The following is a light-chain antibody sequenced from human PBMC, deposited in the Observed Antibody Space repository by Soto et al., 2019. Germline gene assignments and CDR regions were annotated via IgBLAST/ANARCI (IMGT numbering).Light chain of an antibody. V-gene: IGLV2-11*01. CDR3: SSYTSISTYV. CDR2: DVS. CDR1: RSDVGSYDY. Sequence: QSALTQPRSVSGSPGQSVTISCTGTRSDVGSYDYVSWHQQYPGKAPKLMIYDVSHRPSGVSDRFSASKSGNTASLTISGLLAEDEADYYCSSYTSISTYVFGTGTKLTVL. J-gene: IGLJ1*01.